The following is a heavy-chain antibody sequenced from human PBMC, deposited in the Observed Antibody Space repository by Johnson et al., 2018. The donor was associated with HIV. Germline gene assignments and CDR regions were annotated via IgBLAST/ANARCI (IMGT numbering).Heavy chain of an antibody. J-gene: IGHJ3*02. CDR2: ISGSGGST. Sequence: MQLVESGGGVVRPGGSLRLSCAASGFTFDEYAMTWVRQVPGKGLEWVSAISGSGGSTYYADSVKGRFTISRENSRNTLYLQMNSLRAEDTAAYYCASLVGSSSGEAFDIWGQGTMVTVSS. D-gene: IGHD6-6*01. CDR3: ASLVGSSSGEAFDI. V-gene: IGHV3-23*04. CDR1: GFTFDEYA.